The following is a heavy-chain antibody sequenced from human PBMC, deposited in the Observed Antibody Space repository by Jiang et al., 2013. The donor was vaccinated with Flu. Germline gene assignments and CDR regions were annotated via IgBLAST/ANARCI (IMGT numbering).Heavy chain of an antibody. V-gene: IGHV4-34*01. CDR2: INHSGGT. J-gene: IGHJ3*02. Sequence: LLKPSETLSLTCAVYGGSFSGYFWNWIRQPPGKGLEWIGEINHSGGTNYNPSLKSRVTISLDTSKNQFSLKVNSVTAADTALYYCARQTRGSSTSAFDIWGQGTMVTVSS. CDR1: GGSFSGYF. D-gene: IGHD6-13*01. CDR3: ARQTRGSSTSAFDI.